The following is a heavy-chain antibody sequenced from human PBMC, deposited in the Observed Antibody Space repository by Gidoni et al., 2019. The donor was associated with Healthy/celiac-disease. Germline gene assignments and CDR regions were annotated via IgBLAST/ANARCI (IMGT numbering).Heavy chain of an antibody. CDR1: GGSISSGSYY. CDR2: IYTSGST. J-gene: IGHJ3*02. D-gene: IGHD3-22*01. Sequence: QVQLQESGPGLVKPSQTLSLTCTVSGGSISSGSYYWSWIRQPAGKGLEWIGRIYTSGSTNYNPSLKSRVTISVDTSKNQFSLKLSSVTAADTAVYYCARAWDYYDSSGYRGAFDIWGQGTMVTVSS. V-gene: IGHV4-61*02. CDR3: ARAWDYYDSSGYRGAFDI.